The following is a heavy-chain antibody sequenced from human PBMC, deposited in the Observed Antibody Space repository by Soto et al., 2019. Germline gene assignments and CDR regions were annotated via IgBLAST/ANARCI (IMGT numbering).Heavy chain of an antibody. CDR1: GLTFSNYA. Sequence: GGSLRLSCATSGLTFSNYAMSWVRQAPCGGLEWVSSMSGSSSTTYYADSVKGRFTISRDNAKNSLSLQMNSMTAEDTAVYYCAREETAWPLAYGLDVWGQGTTVTVSS. D-gene: IGHD2-21*02. CDR3: AREETAWPLAYGLDV. J-gene: IGHJ6*02. CDR2: MSGSSSTT. V-gene: IGHV3-21*01.